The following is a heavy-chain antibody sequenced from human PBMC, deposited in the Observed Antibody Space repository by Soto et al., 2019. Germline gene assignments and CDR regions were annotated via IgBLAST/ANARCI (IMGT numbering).Heavy chain of an antibody. CDR2: IYSGDVT. Sequence: PGGSLRLSCAASGFTVNSNCMSWVRQAPGKGPEWISVIYSGDVTDYADSVKGRFSISRDNSKNTLYLQMNSLRAEDTAVYYCARTRGIVVIIMDAFDIWGQGTMVTVSS. CDR3: ARTRGIVVIIMDAFDI. D-gene: IGHD3-22*01. V-gene: IGHV3-53*05. J-gene: IGHJ3*02. CDR1: GFTVNSNC.